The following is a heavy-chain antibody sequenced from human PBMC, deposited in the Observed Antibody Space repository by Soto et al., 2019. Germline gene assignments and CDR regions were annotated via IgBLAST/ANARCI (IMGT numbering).Heavy chain of an antibody. CDR1: GYSFTSYW. V-gene: IGHV5-10-1*01. Sequence: GESLKISCKGSGYSFTSYWISWVRQMPGKGLEWMGRIDPSDSYTNYSPSFQGHVTISADKSISTAYLQWSSLKASDTAMYYCARLPNYDILTGSPHFDYSGQGAWGTFST. CDR2: IDPSDSYT. CDR3: ARLPNYDILTGSPHFDY. D-gene: IGHD3-9*01. J-gene: IGHJ4*02.